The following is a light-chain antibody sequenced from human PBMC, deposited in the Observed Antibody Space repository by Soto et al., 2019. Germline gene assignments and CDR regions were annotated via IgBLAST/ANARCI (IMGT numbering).Light chain of an antibody. CDR3: HQYETWPLT. J-gene: IGKJ5*01. Sequence: EILMTQSPATLSVSPGERRTLSCRASQSVDTRLAWYQQKRGQAPRLLIHDASTWATGIPARFSGGGSGTEFTLTISSLQSEDFAVYFCHQYETWPLTFGQGTRLEI. CDR2: DAS. V-gene: IGKV3-15*01. CDR1: QSVDTR.